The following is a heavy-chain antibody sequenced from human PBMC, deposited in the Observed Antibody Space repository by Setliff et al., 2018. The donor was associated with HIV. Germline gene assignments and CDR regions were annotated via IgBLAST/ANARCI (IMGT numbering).Heavy chain of an antibody. V-gene: IGHV1-69*13. Sequence: SVKVSCKASGGTFSNYAFSWVRQAPGQGLEWMGGIIPLVGTANYAQNFQGRVTITADASTSTAYMELSSLRSEDTAMYYCARDRHHYDSSGFDAFGLWGQGTMVTVSS. CDR2: IIPLVGTA. J-gene: IGHJ3*01. D-gene: IGHD3-22*01. CDR3: ARDRHHYDSSGFDAFGL. CDR1: GGTFSNYA.